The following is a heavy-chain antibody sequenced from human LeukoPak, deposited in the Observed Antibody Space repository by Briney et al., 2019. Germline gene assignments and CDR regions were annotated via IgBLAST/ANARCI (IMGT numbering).Heavy chain of an antibody. CDR2: IIPILGIA. V-gene: IGHV1-69*02. CDR3: ARGRSMGYCSSTSCYTVGFDP. D-gene: IGHD2-2*02. CDR1: GGTFSSYT. Sequence: SVKVSCRASGGTFSSYTISWVRQAPGQGLEWMGRIIPILGIANYAQKFQGRVTITADKSTSTAYMELSSLRSEDTAVYYCARGRSMGYCSSTSCYTVGFDPWGQGTLVTVSS. J-gene: IGHJ5*02.